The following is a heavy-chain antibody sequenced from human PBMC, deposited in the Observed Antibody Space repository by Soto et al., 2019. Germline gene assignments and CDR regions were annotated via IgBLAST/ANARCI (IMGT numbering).Heavy chain of an antibody. D-gene: IGHD4-4*01. CDR2: IYHSGST. Sequence: SETLSLTCTVSGYSISSGYYWGWIRQPPGKGLEWIGSIYHSGSTYYNPSLKSRVTISVDTSKNQFSLKLSSVTAADTAVYYCAREGDYSNYGDFDYWGQGTLVTVSS. V-gene: IGHV4-38-2*02. CDR3: AREGDYSNYGDFDY. CDR1: GYSISSGYY. J-gene: IGHJ4*02.